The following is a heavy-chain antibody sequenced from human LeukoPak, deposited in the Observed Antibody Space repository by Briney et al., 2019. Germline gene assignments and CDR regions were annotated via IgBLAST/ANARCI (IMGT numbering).Heavy chain of an antibody. J-gene: IGHJ6*02. CDR3: ARVYYYGMDV. CDR1: GFTFSSYE. V-gene: IGHV3-48*03. CDR2: ISSSGSTI. Sequence: GGSLRLSCAASGFTFSSYEMNWVRQAPGKGLEWVSCISSSGSTIYYADSVKGRFTISRDNAKNSLYLQMNSLRAEDTAVYYCARVYYYGMDVWGQGTTVTVSS.